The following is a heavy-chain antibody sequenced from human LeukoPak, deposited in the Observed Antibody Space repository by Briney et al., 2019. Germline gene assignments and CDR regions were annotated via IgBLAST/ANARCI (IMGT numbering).Heavy chain of an antibody. V-gene: IGHV1-69*06. CDR2: IIPIFGTA. D-gene: IGHD1-7*01. CDR3: AREGGDVRTTYYYYGMDV. Sequence: SVKVSCKASGGTFSSYAISWVRQAPGQGLEWMGGIIPIFGTANYAQKFQGRVTITADKSTSTAYMELSSLRSEDTAVYYCAREGGDVRTTYYYYGMDVWGKGATVTVSS. J-gene: IGHJ6*04. CDR1: GGTFSSYA.